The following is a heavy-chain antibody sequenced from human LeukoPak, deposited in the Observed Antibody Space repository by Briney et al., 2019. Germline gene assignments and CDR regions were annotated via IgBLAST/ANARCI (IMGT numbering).Heavy chain of an antibody. CDR1: GFIFSDYS. CDR2: IRGSRSGLGSGM. Sequence: GGSLRLSCAASGFIFSDYSMNWVRQAPGRGLEWISNIRGSRSGLGSGMYYADSVRGRFTISRDDAKNSLYLQMSSLRAEDTAFYYCARDNNWGFDYWGQGALVTVSS. D-gene: IGHD7-27*01. V-gene: IGHV3-48*04. CDR3: ARDNNWGFDY. J-gene: IGHJ4*02.